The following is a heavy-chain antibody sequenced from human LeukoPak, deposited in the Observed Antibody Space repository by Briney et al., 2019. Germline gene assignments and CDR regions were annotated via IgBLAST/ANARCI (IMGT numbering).Heavy chain of an antibody. CDR2: ISAESGNT. CDR3: ARVFPACSGSSCYTRHDTLDI. J-gene: IGHJ3*02. D-gene: IGHD2-2*01. V-gene: IGHV1-18*01. Sequence: GASVKVSCKASPYTFTNYGITWVRQAPGQGLEWMGWISAESGNTNYAQKLQGRFTLTTDTSTTTAYMELRSLRSDDTAVYYCARVFPACSGSSCYTRHDTLDIWGQGTMVTVSS. CDR1: PYTFTNYG.